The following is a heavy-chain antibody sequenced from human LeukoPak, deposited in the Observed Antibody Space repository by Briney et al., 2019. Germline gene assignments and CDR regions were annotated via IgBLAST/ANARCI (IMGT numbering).Heavy chain of an antibody. CDR2: IYYSGST. CDR3: ARRRVAGQYFDY. Sequence: PSETLSLTCTVSGGSILSSGYYWGWIRQPPGKGLEWIGCIYYSGSTYYNPSLKSRVTISVDTSKNQFSLKLSSVTAADTAVYYCARRRVAGQYFDYWGQGTLVTVSS. J-gene: IGHJ4*02. CDR1: GGSILSSGYY. D-gene: IGHD6-19*01. V-gene: IGHV4-39*01.